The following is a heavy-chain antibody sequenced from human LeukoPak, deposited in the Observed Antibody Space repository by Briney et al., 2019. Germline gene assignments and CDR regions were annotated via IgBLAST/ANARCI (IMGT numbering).Heavy chain of an antibody. V-gene: IGHV3-21*01. CDR2: ISSSSSYI. Sequence: GGSLRLSCAASGFTFSSYSMNWVRQAPGKGLEWVSSISSSSSYIYYADSVKGRFTISRDNAKNSLYLQMNSLRAEDTAVYYCARDRSGDGYNYGYWGRGTLVTVSS. CDR3: ARDRSGDGYNYGY. D-gene: IGHD5-24*01. CDR1: GFTFSSYS. J-gene: IGHJ4*02.